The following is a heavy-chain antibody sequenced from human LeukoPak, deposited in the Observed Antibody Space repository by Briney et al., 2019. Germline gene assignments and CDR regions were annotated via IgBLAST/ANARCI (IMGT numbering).Heavy chain of an antibody. CDR3: AKGRPFLRNYFDY. CDR2: SSESGDTT. CDR1: GFTFSNHA. J-gene: IGHJ4*02. Sequence: GGSLRLSCAASGFTFSNHAMSWVRQAPGKGLEWVSGSSESGDTTYHADSVKGRFTISRDNSKKTLYLQMNSLRVDDTAVYYCAKGRPFLRNYFDYWGQGALVTVSS. V-gene: IGHV3-23*01. D-gene: IGHD2/OR15-2a*01.